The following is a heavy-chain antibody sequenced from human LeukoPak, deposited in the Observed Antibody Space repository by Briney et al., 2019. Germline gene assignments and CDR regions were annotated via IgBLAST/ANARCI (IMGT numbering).Heavy chain of an antibody. CDR3: VRDRELNY. CDR2: IYNSGST. CDR1: GGSFSGYY. J-gene: IGHJ4*02. V-gene: IGHV4-59*01. D-gene: IGHD3-10*01. Sequence: KPSETLSLTCAVYGGSFSGYYWSWVRQPPGKGLEWIGYIYNSGSTNYNPSLKSRVTISVDTSKNQFSLNLDSVTAADTAVYYCVRDRELNYWGQGTLVTVSS.